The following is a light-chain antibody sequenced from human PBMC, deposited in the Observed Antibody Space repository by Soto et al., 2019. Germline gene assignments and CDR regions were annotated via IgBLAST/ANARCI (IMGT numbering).Light chain of an antibody. CDR1: QSISRT. CDR2: GAS. V-gene: IGKV3-15*01. Sequence: IGLTQSPDTLSVSPVERATLSCMASQSISRTLAWYQQKSGQAPRLLIYGASTRATGIPARFSGGGSGTEFTLTISSLQSGDFAIYYCQQYNNWPLTFGGGTKVDIK. J-gene: IGKJ4*01. CDR3: QQYNNWPLT.